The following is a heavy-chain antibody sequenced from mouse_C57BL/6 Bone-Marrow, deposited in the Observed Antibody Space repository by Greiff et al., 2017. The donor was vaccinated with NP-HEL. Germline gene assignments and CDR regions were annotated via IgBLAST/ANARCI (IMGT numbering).Heavy chain of an antibody. Sequence: EVQLQQSGPVLVKPGASVKMSCKASGYTFTDYYMNWVKQSPGKSLEWIGVINPYNGGTSYNQKFKGKATLTVDKSSSTAYMELNSLTSEDSAVYYCAREGPLFAYWGQGTLVTVSA. J-gene: IGHJ3*01. CDR3: AREGPLFAY. CDR2: INPYNGGT. D-gene: IGHD3-3*01. CDR1: GYTFTDYY. V-gene: IGHV1-19*01.